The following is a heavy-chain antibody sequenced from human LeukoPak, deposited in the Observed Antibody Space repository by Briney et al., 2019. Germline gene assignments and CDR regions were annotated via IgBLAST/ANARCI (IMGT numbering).Heavy chain of an antibody. Sequence: SQTLSLTCSVSGGSISSYYWSWMRQPPGKGLEGIVYIYNSESTTYNPCLKIRVNISVDTPKNQFSLKLSYVTAADTAVYYCARALSDSSGYYLSHYFDLWGRGTMVTVSS. CDR2: IYNSEST. J-gene: IGHJ2*01. D-gene: IGHD3-22*01. V-gene: IGHV4-59*01. CDR3: ARALSDSSGYYLSHYFDL. CDR1: GGSISSYY.